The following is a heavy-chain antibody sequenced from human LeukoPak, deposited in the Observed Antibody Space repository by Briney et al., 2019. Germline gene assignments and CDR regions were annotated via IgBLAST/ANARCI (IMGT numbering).Heavy chain of an antibody. D-gene: IGHD3-9*01. V-gene: IGHV3-21*01. CDR1: GFSFSTYN. CDR3: ARVLRDYYFDY. J-gene: IGHJ4*02. CDR2: ITMSSTYI. Sequence: KTGGSLRLSCAASGFSFSTYNMNWVRQAPRKGLEWVSSITMSSTYIYHAESVKGRFTISRDNATNSLFLQMNTLGAEDTAVYYCARVLRDYYFDYWGQGTLVTVSS.